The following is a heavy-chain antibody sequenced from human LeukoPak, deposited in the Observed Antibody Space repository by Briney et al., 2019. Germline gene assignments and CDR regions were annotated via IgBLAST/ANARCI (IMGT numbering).Heavy chain of an antibody. Sequence: SETLSLTCAVSGGSISSTNWWSWVRQPPGKGLEWIGDIYHSGSTNYNPSLKSRVTMSLDKSKNQFSLKLTSVTAADTAVYYCANIAAAGPGTPFFNYWGQGTLVTVSS. J-gene: IGHJ4*02. CDR1: GGSISSTNW. D-gene: IGHD6-13*01. CDR2: IYHSGST. V-gene: IGHV4-4*02. CDR3: ANIAAAGPGTPFFNY.